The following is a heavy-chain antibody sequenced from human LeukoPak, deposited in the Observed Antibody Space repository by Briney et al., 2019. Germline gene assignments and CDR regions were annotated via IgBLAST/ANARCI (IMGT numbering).Heavy chain of an antibody. D-gene: IGHD2-2*01. CDR2: INHSGST. Sequence: TTSETLSLTCAVYGGSFSGYYWSWIRQPPGKGLEWIGEINHSGSTNYNPSLKSRVTISVDTSKNQFSLKLSSVTAAGTAVYYCARGVLYCSSTSCYLWFDPWGQGTLVTVSS. CDR1: GGSFSGYY. CDR3: ARGVLYCSSTSCYLWFDP. V-gene: IGHV4-34*01. J-gene: IGHJ5*02.